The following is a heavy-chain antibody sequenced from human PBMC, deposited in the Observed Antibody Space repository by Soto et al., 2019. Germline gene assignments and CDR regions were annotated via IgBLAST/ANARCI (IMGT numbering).Heavy chain of an antibody. D-gene: IGHD1-26*01. CDR3: AREKRAVGATTFYYYYGMDV. Sequence: ASVKVSCKASGYTFTSYAMHWVRQAPGQRLEWMGWINAGNGNTKYSQKFQGRVTITRDTSASTAYMELSSLRSEDTAVYHCAREKRAVGATTFYYYYGMDVWGQGTTVTVSS. J-gene: IGHJ6*02. V-gene: IGHV1-3*01. CDR1: GYTFTSYA. CDR2: INAGNGNT.